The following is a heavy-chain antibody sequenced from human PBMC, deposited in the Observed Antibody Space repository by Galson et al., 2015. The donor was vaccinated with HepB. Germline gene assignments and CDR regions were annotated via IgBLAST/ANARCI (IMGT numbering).Heavy chain of an antibody. V-gene: IGHV3-30*04. CDR1: GFTFSSYA. CDR3: ARVKYSSSWYLGEDYYYYGMDV. D-gene: IGHD6-13*01. Sequence: SLRLSCAASGFTFSSYAMHWVRQAPGKGLEWVAVISYDGSNKYYADSVKGRFTISRDNSKDTLYLQMNSLRAEDTAVYYCARVKYSSSWYLGEDYYYYGMDVWGQGTTVTVSS. CDR2: ISYDGSNK. J-gene: IGHJ6*02.